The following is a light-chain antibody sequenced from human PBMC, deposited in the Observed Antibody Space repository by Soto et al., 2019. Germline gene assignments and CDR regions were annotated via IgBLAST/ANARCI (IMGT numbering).Light chain of an antibody. V-gene: IGKV1-39*01. CDR1: RSISSY. CDR3: HQSYNTPYT. J-gene: IGKJ2*01. Sequence: DIQMTQSPSSLSVSVGDRVTITCRASRSISSYLNWYQQKPGKAPELLIYASFNLQSGVPSRFSGSGSGTDFTLNISSLQPEDFATYYCHQSYNTPYTSGQGTQLEMK. CDR2: ASF.